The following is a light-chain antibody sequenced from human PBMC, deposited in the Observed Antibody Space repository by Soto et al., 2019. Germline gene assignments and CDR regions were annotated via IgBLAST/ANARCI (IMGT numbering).Light chain of an antibody. CDR2: DAS. CDR3: QQYNSYSET. V-gene: IGKV1-5*01. J-gene: IGKJ1*01. CDR1: QSISSW. Sequence: DIQMTQSPSTLSASVGDRVTITCRASQSISSWLAWYQQKPGKAPKLLIYDASSLESGVPARFRGSGSGTEFNLTVSSLQPDDFASYYCQQYNSYSETFGQGTKVEIK.